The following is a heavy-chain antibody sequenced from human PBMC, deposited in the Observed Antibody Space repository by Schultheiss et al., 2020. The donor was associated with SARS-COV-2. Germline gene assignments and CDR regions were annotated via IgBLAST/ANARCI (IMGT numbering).Heavy chain of an antibody. J-gene: IGHJ5*02. Sequence: GGSLRLSCAASGFTFSSYAMHWVRQAPGKGLEWVAVISYDGSNKYYADSVKGRFTISRDNAKNSLYLQMNSLRAEDTAVYYCARDYRPTLTPENCFDPWGQGTLVTVSS. V-gene: IGHV3-30*07. CDR1: GFTFSSYA. CDR3: ARDYRPTLTPENCFDP. CDR2: ISYDGSNK. D-gene: IGHD1-26*01.